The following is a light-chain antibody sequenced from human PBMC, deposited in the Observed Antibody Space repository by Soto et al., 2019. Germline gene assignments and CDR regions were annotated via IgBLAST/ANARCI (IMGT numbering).Light chain of an antibody. J-gene: IGKJ1*01. Sequence: DIQMTQSPSTLSASVGDRVTITCRASQSISSWLAWYQQKPGKAPKLLIYKASSLECGVPSRFSGSGSGTECTLTISSLQPDDFATYYCQQSNSYPWTFGQGTKVEIK. CDR1: QSISSW. V-gene: IGKV1-5*03. CDR3: QQSNSYPWT. CDR2: KAS.